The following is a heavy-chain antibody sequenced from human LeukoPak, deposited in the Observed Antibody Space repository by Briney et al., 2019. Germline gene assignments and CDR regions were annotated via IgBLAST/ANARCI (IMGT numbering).Heavy chain of an antibody. CDR3: ARDEEFDY. CDR1: GFTLSNYD. CDR2: ISTRSSYI. J-gene: IGHJ4*02. Sequence: PGGSLRLSCVASGFTLSNYDMNWVRQAPGKGLEWVSSISTRSSYIHYTDSVKGRFTISRDNAKNSLYLQMNSLRAEDTAVYYCARDEEFDYWGQGTLVSDSS. V-gene: IGHV3-21*01.